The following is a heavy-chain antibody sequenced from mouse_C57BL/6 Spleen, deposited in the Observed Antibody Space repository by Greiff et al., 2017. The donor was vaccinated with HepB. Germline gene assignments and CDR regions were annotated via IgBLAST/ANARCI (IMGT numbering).Heavy chain of an antibody. CDR2: IYPGSGST. CDR3: ARVDYYGSRSFFDY. V-gene: IGHV1-55*01. J-gene: IGHJ2*01. Sequence: VQLQQPGAELVKPGASVKMSCKASGYTFTSYWITWVKQRPGQGLEWIGDIYPGSGSTNYNEKFKSKATLTVDTSSSTAYMQLSSLTSEDSAVYYCARVDYYGSRSFFDYWGQGTTLTVSS. CDR1: GYTFTSYW. D-gene: IGHD1-1*01.